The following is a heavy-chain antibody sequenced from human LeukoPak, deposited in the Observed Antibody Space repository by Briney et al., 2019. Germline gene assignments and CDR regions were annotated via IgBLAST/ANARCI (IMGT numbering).Heavy chain of an antibody. Sequence: GGSLRLSCTASGFTFSDYAMTWVRQAPRKGLEWVGFIRNKANGGTADYAASVKGRFTISRDDSKTIAYLQMNSLKTEDTAVYFCSRAYSTGWLGINDYWGQGALVTVSS. CDR1: GFTFSDYA. CDR3: SRAYSTGWLGINDY. J-gene: IGHJ4*02. CDR2: IRNKANGGTA. D-gene: IGHD6-19*01. V-gene: IGHV3-49*04.